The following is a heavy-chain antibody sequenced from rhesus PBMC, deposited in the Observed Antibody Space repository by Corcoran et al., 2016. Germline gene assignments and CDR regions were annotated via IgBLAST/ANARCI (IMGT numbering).Heavy chain of an antibody. CDR1: GGSFSSNE. V-gene: IGHV4-165*01. CDR3: ARHRNRFDV. CDR2: IGSSSVST. J-gene: IGHJ5-1*01. Sequence: QVQLQASGPELVKPSESLSLTCAVPGGSFSSNEWTWSRQPPGKGLEWFGYIGSSSVSTTYNPSLKSRVTISTDTSKNHFSLKLSSVTAADTAVYYCARHRNRFDVWGPGVLVTVSS.